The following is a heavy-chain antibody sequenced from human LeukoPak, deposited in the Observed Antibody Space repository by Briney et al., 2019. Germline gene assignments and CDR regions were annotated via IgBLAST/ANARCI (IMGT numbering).Heavy chain of an antibody. CDR2: IYYSGST. Sequence: SETLSLTCIVSGGSIRSSSYYWGWVRQPPGKGLEWIGNIYYSGSTYYNPSLKSRVTISVDTSKNQFSLRLSSVTAADTAVYYCATPDNYYYYMDVWGKGTTVTVSS. J-gene: IGHJ6*03. CDR3: ATPDNYYYYMDV. CDR1: GGSIRSSSYY. V-gene: IGHV4-39*01. D-gene: IGHD4-23*01.